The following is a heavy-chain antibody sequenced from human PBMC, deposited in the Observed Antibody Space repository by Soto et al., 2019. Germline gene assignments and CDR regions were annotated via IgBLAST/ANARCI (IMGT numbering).Heavy chain of an antibody. D-gene: IGHD3-22*01. CDR2: ISAYNGNT. J-gene: IGHJ4*02. CDR3: ASTPPGSYYDSSGYGLDY. Sequence: ASVKVSCKASGYTFTSYGISWVRQAPGQGLEWMGWISAYNGNTNYAQKLQGRVTMTTDTSTSTAYMELRSLRSDDTAVYYCASTPPGSYYDSSGYGLDYWGQRTLVTVSS. V-gene: IGHV1-18*01. CDR1: GYTFTSYG.